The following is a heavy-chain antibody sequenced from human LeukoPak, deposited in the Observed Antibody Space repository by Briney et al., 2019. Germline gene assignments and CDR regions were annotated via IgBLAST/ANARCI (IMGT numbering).Heavy chain of an antibody. Sequence: GGSLRLSFAASGFSFISYEMHWVRQAPGKGLEWVSYIRSGGSTTYYADSVKGRFTISRDNAKNSLYLQMNSLRAEDTAVYYCARDAPQVPNSGWVFDYFVYWGQGTLVTVSS. J-gene: IGHJ4*02. V-gene: IGHV3-48*03. CDR2: IRSGGSTT. D-gene: IGHD5-12*01. CDR1: GFSFISYE. CDR3: ARDAPQVPNSGWVFDYFVY.